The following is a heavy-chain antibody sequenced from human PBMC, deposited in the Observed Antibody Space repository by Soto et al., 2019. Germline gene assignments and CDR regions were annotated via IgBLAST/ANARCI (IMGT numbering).Heavy chain of an antibody. CDR3: ARRFMASTLGGVSGEGELDY. J-gene: IGHJ4*02. V-gene: IGHV4-4*02. D-gene: IGHD3-16*01. CDR1: GVSISSSSW. Sequence: QVQLQESGPGLVKPSGTLSLTCVVSGVSISSSSWWCWVRQPPGKGLQWIGEIYHTGSTNYNPSLKSRLTMSVDKSKNQFSLNLTSVTAADTAVYYCARRFMASTLGGVSGEGELDYWGQGT. CDR2: IYHTGST.